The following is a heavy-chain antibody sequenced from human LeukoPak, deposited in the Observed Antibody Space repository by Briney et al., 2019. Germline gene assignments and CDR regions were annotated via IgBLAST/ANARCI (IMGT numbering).Heavy chain of an antibody. Sequence: SETLSPTCAVYGGSFTCYYWSWIRQSPGKGLQWIAEVNHRGDTNYNPSVKGRVTISVDTSKNQFSLKVTSLTAADTAVYYCARGPTISETGYFDYWGQGTLVTVSS. CDR2: VNHRGDT. CDR3: ARGPTISETGYFDY. J-gene: IGHJ4*03. D-gene: IGHD1-1*01. V-gene: IGHV4-34*01. CDR1: GGSFTCYY.